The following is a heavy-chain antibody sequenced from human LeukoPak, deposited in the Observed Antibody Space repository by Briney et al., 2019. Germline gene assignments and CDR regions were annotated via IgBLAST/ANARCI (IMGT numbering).Heavy chain of an antibody. CDR3: ARHDNWNFPY. J-gene: IGHJ4*02. CDR2: IKPDGTET. CDR1: GFTFNNNW. D-gene: IGHD1-7*01. V-gene: IGHV3-7*01. Sequence: GGSLRLSCAASGFTFNNNWMTWFRQPPGKGLEWVANIKPDGTETYYVDSVKGRFTISRDNAKSSLYLQMNSLRAEDTAVYYCARHDNWNFPYWGQGTLVTVSS.